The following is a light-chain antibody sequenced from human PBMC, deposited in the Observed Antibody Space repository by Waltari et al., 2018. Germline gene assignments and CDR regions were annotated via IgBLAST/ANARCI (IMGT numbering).Light chain of an antibody. CDR2: DVS. Sequence: QSALTQPASVSGSPGQSITISCTGTSSDFGAYNYVSWYQPHPGKVPKLIIYDVSHRAAGVAFRFSGSKSDNTASLTISGLQAEDEADYYCISYTTSDTMIFGGGTKLTVL. CDR3: ISYTTSDTMI. CDR1: SSDFGAYNY. J-gene: IGLJ2*01. V-gene: IGLV2-14*03.